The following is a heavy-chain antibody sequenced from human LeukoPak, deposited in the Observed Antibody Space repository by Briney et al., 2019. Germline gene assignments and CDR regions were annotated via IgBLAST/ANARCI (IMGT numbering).Heavy chain of an antibody. CDR1: GFTFRNYG. CDR3: ARDPRGAAAGTDY. CDR2: ISYDGSNK. D-gene: IGHD6-13*01. Sequence: GGSLRLSCAASGFTFRNYGMHWIRQAPGKGLEWVAVISYDGSNKYYADSVEGRFTISRDNSKNTLYLQMNSLRAEDTAVYYCARDPRGAAAGTDYWGQGTLVTVSS. V-gene: IGHV3-30-3*01. J-gene: IGHJ4*02.